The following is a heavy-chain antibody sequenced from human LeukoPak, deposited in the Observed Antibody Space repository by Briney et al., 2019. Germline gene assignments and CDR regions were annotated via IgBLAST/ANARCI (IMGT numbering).Heavy chain of an antibody. Sequence: GGSLRLSCAASGFTFSSYWMSWVRQAPGKGLEWVANINQGGSDKYYVDSVRGRFTISRDNAKNSLYLQMNSLRADDTAVYYCARDVTALDSWGQGTLVTVSS. CDR1: GFTFSSYW. J-gene: IGHJ4*02. D-gene: IGHD2-2*01. CDR2: INQGGSDK. V-gene: IGHV3-7*01. CDR3: ARDVTALDS.